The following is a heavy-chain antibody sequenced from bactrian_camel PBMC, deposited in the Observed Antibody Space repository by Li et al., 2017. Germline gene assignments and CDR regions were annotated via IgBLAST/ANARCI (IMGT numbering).Heavy chain of an antibody. CDR1: GYQYVSNC. CDR2: IYTQGGDI. Sequence: HVQLVESGGGSVQDGGSLRLSCAVSGYQYVSNCMAWFRQAPGKGRESIASIYTQGGDIYYHESVKGRFTISRDNGNDTVYLQMNNLQPEDTATYYCAEGRGSRGEHCYSLNYWGQGTQVTVS. J-gene: IGHJ4*01. D-gene: IGHD6*01. V-gene: IGHV3S1*01. CDR3: AEGRGSRGEHCYSLNY.